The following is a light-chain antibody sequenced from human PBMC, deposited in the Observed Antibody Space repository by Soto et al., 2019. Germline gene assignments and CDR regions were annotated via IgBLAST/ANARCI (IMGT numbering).Light chain of an antibody. CDR3: QQLNSYPIT. J-gene: IGKJ5*01. Sequence: DIQMTQSPSTLSGSVGDRVTITCRASQTISSWLAWYQQKPGKAPKLLIYKASTLQSGVPSRFSGSGSGTEFTLTISRLQPEDFATYYCQQLNSYPITFGQGTRLEIK. V-gene: IGKV1-5*03. CDR2: KAS. CDR1: QTISSW.